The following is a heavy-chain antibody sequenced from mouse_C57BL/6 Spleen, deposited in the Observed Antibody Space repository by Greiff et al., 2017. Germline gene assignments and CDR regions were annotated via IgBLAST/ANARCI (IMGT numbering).Heavy chain of an antibody. D-gene: IGHD4-1*01. CDR1: GYTFTSYW. J-gene: IGHJ2*01. Sequence: QVQLQQPGAELVMPGASVKLSCKASGYTFTSYWMHWVKQRPGQGLEWIGEIDPSDSYTNYNQKFKGKSTLTVDKSSSTAYMQLSSLTSEDSAVYYCARGTGTGDYWGQGTTLTVSS. CDR3: ARGTGTGDY. CDR2: IDPSDSYT. V-gene: IGHV1-69*01.